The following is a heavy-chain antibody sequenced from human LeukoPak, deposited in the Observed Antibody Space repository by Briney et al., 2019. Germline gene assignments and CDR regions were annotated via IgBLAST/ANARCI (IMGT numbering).Heavy chain of an antibody. CDR2: INAGNGNT. V-gene: IGHV1-3*01. J-gene: IGHJ4*02. Sequence: GALVKVSCKASGYTFTSYAMHWVRQAPGQRLEWMGWINAGNGNTKYSQKFQGRVTITRDTSASTAYMELSSLRSEDTAVYYCASYYPGGEWYYFDYWGQGTLVTVSS. CDR3: ASYYPGGEWYYFDY. CDR1: GYTFTSYA. D-gene: IGHD3-22*01.